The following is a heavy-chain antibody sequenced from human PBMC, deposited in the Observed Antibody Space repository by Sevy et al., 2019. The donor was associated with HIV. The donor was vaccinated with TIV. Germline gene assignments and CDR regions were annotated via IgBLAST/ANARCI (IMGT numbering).Heavy chain of an antibody. CDR3: TRTISGWFDY. J-gene: IGHJ4*02. V-gene: IGHV6-1*01. D-gene: IGHD6-19*01. CDR2: TYYRSTWHN. CDR1: GDSVSSNSVA. Sequence: SQTLSLTCAISGDSVSSNSVAWNWIRQSPSRGLEWLGRTYYRSTWHNDYAVSVKSRITINPDTFKNQFSLQLNSVTPEDTAVYYCTRTISGWFDYWGQGTPVTVSS.